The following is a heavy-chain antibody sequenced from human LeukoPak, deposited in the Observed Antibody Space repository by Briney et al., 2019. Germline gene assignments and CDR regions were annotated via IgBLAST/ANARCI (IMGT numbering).Heavy chain of an antibody. J-gene: IGHJ3*02. CDR2: IHRDGVST. D-gene: IGHD5-12*01. Sequence: GGSLRLSWSPSGFTFSDFWMHGVRQVPGKGLVWVSHIHRDGVSTSYADSVKGRFTISRDNAKNTLSLQMNNLRDEDTAVYYCARGGNGCFDIWGQGTMVTVSS. CDR3: ARGGNGCFDI. V-gene: IGHV3-74*01. CDR1: GFTFSDFW.